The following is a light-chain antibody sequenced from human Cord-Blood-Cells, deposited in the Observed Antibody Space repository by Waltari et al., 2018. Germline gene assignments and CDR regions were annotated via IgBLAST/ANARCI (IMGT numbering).Light chain of an antibody. J-gene: IGLJ2*01. CDR2: GNS. CDR1: SSNIGARYD. CDR3: QSYDSSLSGSV. Sequence: QSVLTQPPSVSGAPGQRVTISCTGSSSNIGARYDIHWYQQLPAKAPKPLIYGNSNRPSGVTDRFSGSKSGTSASLAITGLQAEDEADYYCQSYDSSLSGSVFGGGTKLTVL. V-gene: IGLV1-40*01.